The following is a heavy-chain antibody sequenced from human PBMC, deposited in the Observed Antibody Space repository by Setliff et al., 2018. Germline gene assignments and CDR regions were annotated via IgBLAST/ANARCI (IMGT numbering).Heavy chain of an antibody. J-gene: IGHJ4*02. Sequence: SETLSLTCTVSGGSISSSSYYWGWIRQPPGKGLEWIGSIYYSGSTYYNPSLKSLVTISVDTSKNQFSLKLSSVTAADTAVYYCARGGRYCSSTSCHSTSRTFDYWGQGTLVTVSS. CDR1: GGSISSSSYY. CDR2: IYYSGST. CDR3: ARGGRYCSSTSCHSTSRTFDY. D-gene: IGHD2-2*01. V-gene: IGHV4-39*01.